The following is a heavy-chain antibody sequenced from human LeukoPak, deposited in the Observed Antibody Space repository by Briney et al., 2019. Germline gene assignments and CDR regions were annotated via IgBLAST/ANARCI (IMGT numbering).Heavy chain of an antibody. V-gene: IGHV3-21*01. CDR2: ISSSSSYT. CDR3: AKPSFDDILTGSTFDY. CDR1: GFTFSSYS. Sequence: GGSLRLSCAASGFTFSSYSMNWVRQAPGKGLEWVSSISSSSSYTYYADSVKGRFTISRDNAKNSLYLQMNSLRAEDTAVYYCAKPSFDDILTGSTFDYWGQGTLVTVSS. J-gene: IGHJ4*02. D-gene: IGHD3-9*01.